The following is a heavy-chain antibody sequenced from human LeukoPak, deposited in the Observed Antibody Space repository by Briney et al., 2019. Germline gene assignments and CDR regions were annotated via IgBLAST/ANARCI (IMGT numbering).Heavy chain of an antibody. D-gene: IGHD3-22*01. CDR3: ARQQYFHDSSGLDAFDI. Sequence: SETLSLTCSVSGGPISSSSNYWGWIRLPPGKGLEWIGSIYYSGSTHYNPSLKSRVTMSVDTSKNQFSLKLSSVTAADTAVYFCARQQYFHDSSGLDAFDIWGQGAMVTVSS. CDR1: GGPISSSSNY. V-gene: IGHV4-39*01. J-gene: IGHJ3*02. CDR2: IYYSGST.